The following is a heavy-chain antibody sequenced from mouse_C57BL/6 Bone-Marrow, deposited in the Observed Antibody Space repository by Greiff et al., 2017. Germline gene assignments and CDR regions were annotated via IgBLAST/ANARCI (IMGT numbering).Heavy chain of an antibody. V-gene: IGHV10-1*01. Sequence: DVQLVESGGGLVQPKGSLKLSCAASGFSFNTYAMNWVRQAPGKGLEWVARIRSKSNNSATYYADSVKDRFTISRDDSESMLYLQMNNLKTDDTAMYYCVVHERVECMEGGYFCVWGTGTTVTVSS. D-gene: IGHD2-10*02. J-gene: IGHJ1*03. CDR3: VVHERVECMEGGYFCV. CDR2: IRSKSNNSAT. CDR1: GFSFNTYA.